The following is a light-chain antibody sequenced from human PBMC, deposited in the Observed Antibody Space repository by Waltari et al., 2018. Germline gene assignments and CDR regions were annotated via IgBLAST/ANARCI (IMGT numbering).Light chain of an antibody. CDR3: SSYITSSTLEL. CDR2: DVS. V-gene: IGLV2-14*03. Sequence: QSALTQPASVSGSPGQSLTISCTGTSSDIGGYNYVSWYQQHPGKAPKLMIYDVSNRPSGFSNRFSVSKSGNKASLTISGLQAEDESDYYCSSYITSSTLELFGGGTSLTVL. CDR1: SSDIGGYNY. J-gene: IGLJ2*01.